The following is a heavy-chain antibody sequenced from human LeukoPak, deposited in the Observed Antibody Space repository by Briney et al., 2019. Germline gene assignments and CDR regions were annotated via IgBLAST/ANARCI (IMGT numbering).Heavy chain of an antibody. J-gene: IGHJ4*02. CDR3: AKGVVVAPDVTPFDY. Sequence: PGGSLRLSCAVSGLTFNNYAMSWVRQAPGKGLEWVSGISRDNSKNTLYLQMNSLRAEDTAVYYCAKGVVVAPDVTPFDYWGQGTLVTVSS. CDR1: GLTFNNYA. CDR2: I. D-gene: IGHD2-2*01. V-gene: IGHV3-23*01.